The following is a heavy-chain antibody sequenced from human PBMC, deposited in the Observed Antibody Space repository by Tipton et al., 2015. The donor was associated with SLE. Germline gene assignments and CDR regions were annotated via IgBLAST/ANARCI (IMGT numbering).Heavy chain of an antibody. CDR3: ALDYDILTGRGNFDY. CDR2: IHYNGNT. D-gene: IGHD3-9*01. CDR1: GGSISSGKYY. V-gene: IGHV4-30-4*01. J-gene: IGHJ4*02. Sequence: TLSLTCTVSGGSISSGKYYWSWIRQHPGKGLEWIAYIHYNGNTYYNPSLKSRVTISVDTSKNQFSLKLSSVTAADTAVYYCALDYDILTGRGNFDYWGQGTLVTVSS.